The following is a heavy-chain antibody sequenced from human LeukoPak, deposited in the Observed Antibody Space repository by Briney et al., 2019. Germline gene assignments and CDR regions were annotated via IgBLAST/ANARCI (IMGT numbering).Heavy chain of an antibody. CDR1: GFTVSSNY. J-gene: IGHJ5*01. CDR3: AKDRHAPGRYCSSTSCFPFDS. D-gene: IGHD2-2*01. V-gene: IGHV3-53*01. CDR2: IYSGGST. Sequence: GGSLRLSCAASGFTVSSNYMSWVRQAPGKGLEWVSVIYSGGSTYYADSVKGRFTISRDNSKNTLYLQMNSLRAEDTAVYYCAKDRHAPGRYCSSTSCFPFDSWGQGTLVTVSS.